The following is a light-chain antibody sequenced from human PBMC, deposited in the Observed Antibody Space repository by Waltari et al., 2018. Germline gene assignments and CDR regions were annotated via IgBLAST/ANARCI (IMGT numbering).Light chain of an antibody. CDR2: EVP. CDR1: SSDVGANNF. CDR3: CSYTSLGPVL. V-gene: IGLV2-23*02. Sequence: QSALTQPASVSGSPGQSIAISCIGTSSDVGANNFLSWYQQHPGRAPKLMIHEVPKRPSGVSTRCSVSKSGNTASLTISGLQAEDEADYYCCSYTSLGPVLIGGGTKVTVL. J-gene: IGLJ2*01.